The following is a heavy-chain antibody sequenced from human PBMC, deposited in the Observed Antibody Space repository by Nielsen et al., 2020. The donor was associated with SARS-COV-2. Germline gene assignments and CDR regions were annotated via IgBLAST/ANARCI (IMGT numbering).Heavy chain of an antibody. Sequence: ASVKVSCKASGYTFTSYYMHWVRQAPGQGLEWMGIINPSGGSTSYAQKFQGRVTMTRDTSTSTVYMELSSLRSEDTAVYYCAGSGGLLWFGELFGYWGQGTLVTVSS. CDR3: AGSGGLLWFGELFGY. V-gene: IGHV1-46*01. CDR1: GYTFTSYY. CDR2: INPSGGST. D-gene: IGHD3-10*01. J-gene: IGHJ4*02.